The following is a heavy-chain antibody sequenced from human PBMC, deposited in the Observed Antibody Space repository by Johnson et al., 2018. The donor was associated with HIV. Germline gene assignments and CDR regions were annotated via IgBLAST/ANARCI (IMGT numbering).Heavy chain of an antibody. CDR3: ARAKDAAYPYDAFDV. D-gene: IGHD2-15*01. CDR2: IKQDGSEK. Sequence: VQLVESGGGLVQPGGSLRLSCAASGFTFSSYWMSWVRQAPGKGLEWVANIKQDGSEKYYVDSVKGRFTISRDNAKNSLYLQMNSLRAEDTAVYYCARAKDAAYPYDAFDVWGHGTMVIVSA. J-gene: IGHJ3*01. CDR1: GFTFSSYW. V-gene: IGHV3-7*01.